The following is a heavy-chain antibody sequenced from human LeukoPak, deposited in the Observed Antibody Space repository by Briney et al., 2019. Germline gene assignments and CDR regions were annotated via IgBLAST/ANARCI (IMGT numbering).Heavy chain of an antibody. D-gene: IGHD2/OR15-2a*01. J-gene: IGHJ4*02. CDR2: IYTSGST. CDR1: GGSISSHY. V-gene: IGHV4-4*07. CDR3: ARDRVDLWVFDY. Sequence: SETLSLTCTVSGGSISSHYWCWIRQPAGKGLEWIGRIYTSGSTNYNPSLKSRVTMSVATSKNQFSLKLSSVTAADTAVYYCARDRVDLWVFDYWGQGTLVTVSS.